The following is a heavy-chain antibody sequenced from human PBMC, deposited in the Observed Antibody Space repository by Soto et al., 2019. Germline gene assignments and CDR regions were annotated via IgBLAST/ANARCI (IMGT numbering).Heavy chain of an antibody. CDR2: IYPVDSDT. J-gene: IGHJ4*02. D-gene: IGHD3-9*01. CDR3: ATQIDYYFVY. CDR1: GYSFTSYW. V-gene: IGHV5-51*01. Sequence: GESLKISCKGSGYSFTSYWSGWVRQMPGKGLEWMGIIYPVDSDTRYSPSGQRQVTISAYKSISTADLQCSSLKASDTAMYYCATQIDYYFVYWGQGSRVTV.